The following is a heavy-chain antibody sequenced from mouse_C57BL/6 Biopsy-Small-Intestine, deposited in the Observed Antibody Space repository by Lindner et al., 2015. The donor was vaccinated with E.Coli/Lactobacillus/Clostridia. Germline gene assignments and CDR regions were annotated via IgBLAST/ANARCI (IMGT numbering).Heavy chain of an antibody. CDR2: IDPEDGET. Sequence: VQLQESGAELVKPGASVKLSCTASGFNIKDYYMHWVKQRTEQGLEWIGRIDPEDGETKFAPKFQGKATITADTSSNTANLQLNSLTSEDTAVYYCAINWDGFTYAMDYWGQGTSVTVSS. V-gene: IGHV14-2*01. J-gene: IGHJ4*01. D-gene: IGHD4-1*01. CDR3: AINWDGFTYAMDY. CDR1: GFNIKDYY.